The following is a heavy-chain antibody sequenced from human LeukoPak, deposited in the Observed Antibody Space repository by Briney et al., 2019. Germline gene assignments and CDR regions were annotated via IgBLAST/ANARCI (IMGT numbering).Heavy chain of an antibody. Sequence: GGSLRLSCAASGFTFSSYGMSWVRQAPGKGLEWVSAISGSGGSTYYADSVKGRFTISRDNSKNTLYLQMNSLRAEDTAVYYCARITLGGHFDYWGQGTLVTVSS. CDR2: ISGSGGST. CDR3: ARITLGGHFDY. J-gene: IGHJ4*02. CDR1: GFTFSSYG. V-gene: IGHV3-23*01. D-gene: IGHD1-14*01.